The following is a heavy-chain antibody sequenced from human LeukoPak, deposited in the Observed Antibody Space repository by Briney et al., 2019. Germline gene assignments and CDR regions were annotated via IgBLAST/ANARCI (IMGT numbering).Heavy chain of an antibody. D-gene: IGHD3-22*01. CDR3: ARVNFPYYYDSSGYYYFDY. J-gene: IGHJ4*02. CDR2: IYYSGST. V-gene: IGHV4-59*01. CDR1: GGSISSYY. Sequence: SETLSLTCTVSGGSISSYYWSLIRQPPGKGLEWIGYIYYSGSTNYNPSLKSRVTISVDTSKNQFSLKLSSVTAADTAVYYCARVNFPYYYDSSGYYYFDYWGQGTLVTVSS.